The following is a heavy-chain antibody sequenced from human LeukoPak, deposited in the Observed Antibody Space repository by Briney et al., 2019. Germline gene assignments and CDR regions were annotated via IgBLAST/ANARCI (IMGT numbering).Heavy chain of an antibody. J-gene: IGHJ4*02. D-gene: IGHD3-3*01. CDR2: TNSDVSST. CDR1: GFTFSSYW. CDR3: ARGNYDFWSGPQDY. Sequence: GGSLRFSCAASGFTFSSYWMHWVRQAPGKGLVWVSRTNSDVSSTSYADSVKGRLTISRDNAKNTLYLQMTSLRPEDTAVYYCARGNYDFWSGPQDYWGQGTLVTVSS. V-gene: IGHV3-74*01.